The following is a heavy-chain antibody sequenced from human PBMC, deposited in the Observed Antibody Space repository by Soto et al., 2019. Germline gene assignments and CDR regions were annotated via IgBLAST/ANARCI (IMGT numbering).Heavy chain of an antibody. V-gene: IGHV3-30*03. CDR3: ARPRWLQSSSAFDI. Sequence: VQLVESGGGVVQPGRSLRLSCAASGFTFSSYGMHWVRQAPGKGLEWVAVISYDGSNKYYADSVKGRFTISRDNSKNTLYLQMNSLRAEDTAVYYCARPRWLQSSSAFDIWGQGTMVTVSS. J-gene: IGHJ3*02. CDR1: GFTFSSYG. D-gene: IGHD5-12*01. CDR2: ISYDGSNK.